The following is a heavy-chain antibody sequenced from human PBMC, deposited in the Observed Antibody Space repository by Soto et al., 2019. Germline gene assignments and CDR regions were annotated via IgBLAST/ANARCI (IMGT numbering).Heavy chain of an antibody. CDR3: ARVPGSGSYYKYYCYYMDV. V-gene: IGHV4-34*01. D-gene: IGHD3-10*01. CDR1: GGSLSGCY. CDR2: INHSGST. J-gene: IGHJ6*03. Sequence: PSETLCLPRAVSGGSLSGCYWRVIRQPPGKGLEWIGEINHSGSTNYNPSLKSRVTISVDTSKNQFSLKLSSVTAADTAVYYCARVPGSGSYYKYYCYYMDVWGKGTTVTVSS.